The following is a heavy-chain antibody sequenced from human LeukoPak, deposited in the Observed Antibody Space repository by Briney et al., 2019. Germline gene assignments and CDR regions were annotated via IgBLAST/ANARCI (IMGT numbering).Heavy chain of an antibody. J-gene: IGHJ4*02. Sequence: RSETLSLPCTVSGASISSGNSYWSWIRQPAGKGLDWIGRIYTSGRTNLNPALKSRVTLSLNTSKNQFSLNLTSVAAADTAVYYCVRGHNCGWSDFDYWGLGTLVTVSS. D-gene: IGHD6-19*01. V-gene: IGHV4-61*02. CDR1: GASISSGNSY. CDR2: IYTSGRT. CDR3: VRGHNCGWSDFDY.